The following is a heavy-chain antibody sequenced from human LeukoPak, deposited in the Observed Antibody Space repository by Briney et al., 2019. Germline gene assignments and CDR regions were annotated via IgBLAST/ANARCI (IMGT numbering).Heavy chain of an antibody. Sequence: TGGSLRLSCAASGFSFSSYDMHWVRQAPGKGLEWVAIRYDGNNKYYVDSVKGRFTISRDNSKNTVYLQMNNLRVEDTAVYSCSILAVASDFDCWGQGTLVTVTS. D-gene: IGHD6-19*01. V-gene: IGHV3-30*02. J-gene: IGHJ4*02. CDR3: SILAVASDFDC. CDR1: GFSFSSYD. CDR2: IRYDGNNK.